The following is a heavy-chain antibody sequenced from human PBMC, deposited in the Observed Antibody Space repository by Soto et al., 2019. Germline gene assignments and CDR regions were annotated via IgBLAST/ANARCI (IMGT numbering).Heavy chain of an antibody. J-gene: IGHJ5*02. V-gene: IGHV4-30-2*01. D-gene: IGHD3-10*01. CDR2: IYHSGST. CDR1: GGSISSGGYS. Sequence: SETLSLTCAVSGGSISSGGYSWSWIRQPPGKGLEWIGYIYHSGSTYYNPSLKSRVTISVDRSKNQFSLKLSSVTAADTAVYYCASYGSGSYYKGNWFDPWGQGTLVTVSS. CDR3: ASYGSGSYYKGNWFDP.